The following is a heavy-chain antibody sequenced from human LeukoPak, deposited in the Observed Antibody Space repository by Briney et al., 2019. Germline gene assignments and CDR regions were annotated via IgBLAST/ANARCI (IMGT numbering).Heavy chain of an antibody. CDR1: GYTSTSYD. CDR3: ARRRVIAARRNYYYYMDV. J-gene: IGHJ6*03. D-gene: IGHD6-6*01. CDR2: MNPNSGNT. V-gene: IGHV1-8*01. Sequence: GASVKVSCKASGYTSTSYDINWVRQATGQGLEWMGWMNPNSGNTGYAQKFQGRVTMTRNTSISTAYMELSSLRSEDTAVYCCARRRVIAARRNYYYYMDVWGKGTTVTVSS.